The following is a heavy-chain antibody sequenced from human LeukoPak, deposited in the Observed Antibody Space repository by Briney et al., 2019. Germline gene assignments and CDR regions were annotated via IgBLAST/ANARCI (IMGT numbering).Heavy chain of an antibody. Sequence: SETLSLTCTVSGGSISSSDTYYWSWIRQPAGRRLEWIGRIYTTGSTYSNPSLKSRVTISVDTSRNQFSLRLSSVTAADTAVYYCARGLYCSSTSCYLNWFDPWGQGTLVTVSS. CDR1: GGSISSSDTYY. CDR2: IYTTGST. D-gene: IGHD2-2*01. CDR3: ARGLYCSSTSCYLNWFDP. J-gene: IGHJ5*02. V-gene: IGHV4-61*02.